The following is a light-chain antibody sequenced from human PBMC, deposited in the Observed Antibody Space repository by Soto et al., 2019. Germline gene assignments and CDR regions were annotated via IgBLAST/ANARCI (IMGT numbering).Light chain of an antibody. Sequence: EIVLTQSPATLSLSPGERATLSCRASQSLSRSLAWYQQKPGQAPRLLIYGASSRATGIPDRFSGSGSGTDFTLTISRLEPEDFAVYYCQQYGSSSWTFGQGTKVDI. V-gene: IGKV3-20*01. J-gene: IGKJ1*01. CDR2: GAS. CDR1: QSLSRS. CDR3: QQYGSSSWT.